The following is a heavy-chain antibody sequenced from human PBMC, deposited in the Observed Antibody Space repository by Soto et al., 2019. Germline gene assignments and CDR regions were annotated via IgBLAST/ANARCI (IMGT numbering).Heavy chain of an antibody. CDR1: AFTYSSHA. CDR2: ISGSGGST. V-gene: IGHV3-23*01. CDR3: AKGPSRGWRNFDY. J-gene: IGHJ4*02. Sequence: EVQLLESGGGLVQPGGSLRLSCAVSAFTYSSHAMSWVRQAPGKGLEWVSGISGSGGSTYYADSVKGRFTISRDTSKNTLYLQMNSLRADDTAVYYCAKGPSRGWRNFDYWGQGTLVTVSS. D-gene: IGHD6-19*01.